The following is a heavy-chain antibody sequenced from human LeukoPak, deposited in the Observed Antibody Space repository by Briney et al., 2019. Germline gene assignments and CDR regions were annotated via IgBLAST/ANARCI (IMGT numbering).Heavy chain of an antibody. CDR1: GGSISSYY. CDR2: IYYSGNT. CDR3: ARSWSSSLPFGY. V-gene: IGHV4-59*08. Sequence: PSGTLSLTCTVSGGSISSYYWSWIRQPPGKGLEWIGYIYYSGNTNYNPSLKSRVTISVDTSKNQFSLKLSSMTAADTAVYYCARSWSSSLPFGYWGQGTLVTVSS. D-gene: IGHD6-13*01. J-gene: IGHJ4*02.